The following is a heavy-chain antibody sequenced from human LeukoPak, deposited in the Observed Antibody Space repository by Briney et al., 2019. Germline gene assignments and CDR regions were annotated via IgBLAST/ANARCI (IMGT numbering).Heavy chain of an antibody. V-gene: IGHV3-9*01. J-gene: IGHJ4*02. Sequence: PGGSLRLSCAASGFTFDDYAMHWVRQAPGKGLEWVSGISWNSGGIGYADSVKGRFTISRDNARNSLYLQMNSLRAEDTALYYCAKGVVGATTANFDYWGQGTLVTVSS. CDR1: GFTFDDYA. D-gene: IGHD1-26*01. CDR3: AKGVVGATTANFDY. CDR2: ISWNSGGI.